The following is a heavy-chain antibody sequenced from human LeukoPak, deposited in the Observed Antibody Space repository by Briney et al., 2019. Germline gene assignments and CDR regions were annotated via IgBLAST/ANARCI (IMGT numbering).Heavy chain of an antibody. V-gene: IGHV3-21*01. Sequence: GGSLRLSCAASGFTFSSYAMSWVRQAPGKGLEWVSSISSSSSYIYYADSVKGRFTISRDNAKNSLFLQMNSLRAEDTAVYYCARAEGVPAAIYYYIDVWGKGTTVTVSS. CDR3: ARAEGVPAAIYYYIDV. CDR1: GFTFSSYA. D-gene: IGHD2-2*02. CDR2: ISSSSSYI. J-gene: IGHJ6*03.